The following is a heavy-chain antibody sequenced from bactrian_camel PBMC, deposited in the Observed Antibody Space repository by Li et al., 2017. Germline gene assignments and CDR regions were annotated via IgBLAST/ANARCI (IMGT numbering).Heavy chain of an antibody. D-gene: IGHD6*01. CDR2: TNNAGSST. CDR3: AKGGYGGSWFDF. CDR1: GLTFDLYA. V-gene: IGHV3S40*01. Sequence: DVQLVESGGGLVQPGGSLTLSCTVSGLTFDLYAMNWVRQAPGKGLEWVSATNNAGSSTYYAASVKGRFTISRDNAKNTVYLQLNSLKTEDMAMYYCAKGGYGGSWFDFWGQGTQVTVS. J-gene: IGHJ6*01.